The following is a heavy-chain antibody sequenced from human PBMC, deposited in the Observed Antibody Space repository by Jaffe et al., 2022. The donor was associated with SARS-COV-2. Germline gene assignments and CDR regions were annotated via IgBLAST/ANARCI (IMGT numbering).Heavy chain of an antibody. CDR2: IRSKAYGGTT. D-gene: IGHD6-13*01. CDR3: TRARSRRNYYYYMDV. Sequence: EVQLVESGGGLVQPGRSLRLSCTASGFTFGDYAMSWFRQAPGKGLEWVGFIRSKAYGGTTEYAASVKGRFTISRDDSKSIAYLQMNSLKTEDTAVYYCTRARSRRNYYYYMDVWGKGTTVTVSS. CDR1: GFTFGDYA. J-gene: IGHJ6*03. V-gene: IGHV3-49*03.